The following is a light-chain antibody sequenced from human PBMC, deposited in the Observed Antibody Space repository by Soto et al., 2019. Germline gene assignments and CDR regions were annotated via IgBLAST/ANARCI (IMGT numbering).Light chain of an antibody. CDR1: SSDVGGYNS. CDR2: EVT. Sequence: QSVLTQPASVSGSPGQSITISCTGTSSDVGGYNSVSWFQHYPGKAPKVMIYEVTNRPSGVSNRFSGSKSGNTASLTISGLQAEDEADYYCSSYTSSNTLIFGGGTKLTVL. V-gene: IGLV2-14*01. CDR3: SSYTSSNTLI. J-gene: IGLJ2*01.